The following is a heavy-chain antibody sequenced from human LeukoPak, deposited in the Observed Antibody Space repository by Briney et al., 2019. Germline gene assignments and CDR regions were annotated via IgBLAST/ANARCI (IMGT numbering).Heavy chain of an antibody. CDR1: GFPFSTYG. D-gene: IGHD3/OR15-3a*01. CDR3: VRDRDWGAFDV. CDR2: ISPTGDIT. Sequence: VGTLRLSCAASGFPFSTYGMNWVRQAPGKGLEWVSGISPTGDITYYADSVMGRFTISRDNPKSTVYLQMNSLRVEDTAVYYCVRDRDWGAFDVWGQVTMVTVSS. V-gene: IGHV3-23*01. J-gene: IGHJ3*01.